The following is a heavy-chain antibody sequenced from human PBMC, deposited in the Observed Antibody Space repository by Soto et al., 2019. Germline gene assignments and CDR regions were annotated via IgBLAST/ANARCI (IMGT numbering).Heavy chain of an antibody. CDR1: GFTFTPYC. J-gene: IGHJ6*02. V-gene: IGHV3-64*07. CDR2: ISNDAVHT. CDR3: ASGHLPCDYHSSGMDV. Sequence: EVQLVESGGGLVQPGGSLTLSCIASGFTFTPYCMHWVRQAPGKGLEYLSAISNDAVHTYYAESVKDRFTISRDNSKDTLYLHMGSLRPEDMAVYYCASGHLPCDYHSSGMDVWGQGTNVTVSS.